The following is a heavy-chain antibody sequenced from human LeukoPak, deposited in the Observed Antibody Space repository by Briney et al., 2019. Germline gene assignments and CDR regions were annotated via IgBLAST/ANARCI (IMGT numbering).Heavy chain of an antibody. CDR3: ARVRYSDVLTGYYGDGYFDY. CDR1: GGPISSYY. D-gene: IGHD3-9*01. CDR2: IYYTRST. V-gene: IGHV4-59*01. J-gene: IGHJ4*02. Sequence: SETLSLTCTVSGGPISSYYWSWIRQPPGKGLEWIGYIYYTRSTRYNPSLRGRGIISVDTSKNQFSLKLSSVTAADTAVYYCARVRYSDVLTGYYGDGYFDYWGQGTLVTVSS.